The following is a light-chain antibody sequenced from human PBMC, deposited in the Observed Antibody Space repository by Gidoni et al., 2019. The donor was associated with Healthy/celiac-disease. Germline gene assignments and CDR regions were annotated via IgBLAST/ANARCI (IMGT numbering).Light chain of an antibody. V-gene: IGKV1-39*01. CDR3: QQSPYT. CDR1: QSISSY. CDR2: AAS. Sequence: DIQMTQSPSSLSASVGDRVTITCRASQSISSYLNWYQQKPGKAPKLLIYAASSLQSGVPSRFSGSGSGTDFTLTISSLQPEDFATYYCQQSPYTFXQXTKLEIK. J-gene: IGKJ2*01.